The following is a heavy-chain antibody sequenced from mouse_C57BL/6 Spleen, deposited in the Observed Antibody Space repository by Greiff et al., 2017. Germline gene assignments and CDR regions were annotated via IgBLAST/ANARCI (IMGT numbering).Heavy chain of an antibody. CDR2: IAPSVCCT. D-gene: IGHD2-10*02. J-gene: IGHJ4*01. CDR3: GRYVGPYAVDG. Sequence: QVQLQQPGAELVKPGASVKLSCKASGYTFTSYWMQWVKQRPGQGLEWIGEIAPSVCCTNYNQKFKGKATLTVDTSSSTAYMQLSRLTSEDSAVYCCGRYVGPYAVDGWGQGTSVTVSS. CDR1: GYTFTSYW. V-gene: IGHV1-50*01.